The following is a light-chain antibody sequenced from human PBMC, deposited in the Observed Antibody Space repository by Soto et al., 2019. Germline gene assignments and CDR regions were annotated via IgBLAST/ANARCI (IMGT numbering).Light chain of an antibody. V-gene: IGLV2-8*01. CDR1: SGNVGAYKY. J-gene: IGLJ3*02. CDR3: TSYVGSNIWV. CDR2: EVS. Sequence: QSARTQPPSASGSPGQSVTISCPETSGNVGAYKYVSWYQQYPGKAPKLMIYEVSKRPSGVPDRFSGSKSGNTASLTVSGLQAEDEADYYCTSYVGSNIWVFGGGTKLTVL.